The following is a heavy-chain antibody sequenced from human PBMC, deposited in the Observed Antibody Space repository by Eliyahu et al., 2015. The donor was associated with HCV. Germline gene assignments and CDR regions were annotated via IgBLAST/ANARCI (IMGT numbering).Heavy chain of an antibody. J-gene: IGHJ4*02. Sequence: QLQLQESGPGLVKPSETLSLTCTVXGGXXSXSSYXWGWIRQPPGKGLEWIGSIYYSGSTYYNPSLKSRVTISVDTSKNQFSLNLSSVTAADTAVHYCASTKVGYYDNWYFAYWGQGTLVTVSS. CDR2: IYYSGST. D-gene: IGHD3-22*01. CDR3: ASTKVGYYDNWYFAY. V-gene: IGHV4-39*01. CDR1: GGXXSXSSYX.